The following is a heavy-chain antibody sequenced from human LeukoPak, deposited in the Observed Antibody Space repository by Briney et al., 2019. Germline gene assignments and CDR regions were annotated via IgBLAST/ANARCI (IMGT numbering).Heavy chain of an antibody. CDR1: GQSISRGYY. CDR2: MYHTGST. J-gene: IGHJ3*02. CDR3: ARVASSVRDDAFDI. V-gene: IGHV4-38-2*02. Sequence: SETLSLICTVSGQSISRGYYWGWMRQPPGKGLEWIGSMYHTGSTYQNPSLKNRVTISIDTSKNQFSLKLNSVTAGDTAVYYCARVASSVRDDAFDIWGQGTMVTVSS. D-gene: IGHD6-19*01.